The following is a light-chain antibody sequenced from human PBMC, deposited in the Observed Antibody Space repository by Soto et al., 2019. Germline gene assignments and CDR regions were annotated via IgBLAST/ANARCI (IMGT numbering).Light chain of an antibody. CDR3: SSYKTSSTVVV. Sequence: QSALTQPASVSGSPGQSITISCTGTSSDVGGYNYVSWYQQYPGKAPKLMIFGVGDRPSGVSNRFSGSKSGNTASLTISGLQAEDEADYYCSSYKTSSTVVVFGGGTKVTVL. J-gene: IGLJ2*01. CDR1: SSDVGGYNY. V-gene: IGLV2-14*01. CDR2: GVG.